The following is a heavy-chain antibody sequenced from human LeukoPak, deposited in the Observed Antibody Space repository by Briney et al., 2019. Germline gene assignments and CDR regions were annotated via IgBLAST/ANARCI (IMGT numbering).Heavy chain of an antibody. CDR2: ISGSGFTT. Sequence: GGSLRLSCAASGFTFDIYAMSWIRQAPGKGLEWISYISGSGFTTHYAGSVKGRFTISRDNAKNSLYLQMSSLRPEDTGMYYCARDAPSKTMVRRFDYWGQGTLATVSS. CDR3: ARDAPSKTMVRRFDY. CDR1: GFTFDIYA. J-gene: IGHJ4*02. D-gene: IGHD3-10*01. V-gene: IGHV3-11*01.